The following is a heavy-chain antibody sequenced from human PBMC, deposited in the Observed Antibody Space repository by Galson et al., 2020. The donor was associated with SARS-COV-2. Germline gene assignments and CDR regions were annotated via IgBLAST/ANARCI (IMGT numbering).Heavy chain of an antibody. CDR3: AATSLLGYCSGGSCSYNWCDP. J-gene: IGHJ5*02. V-gene: IGHV4-59*08. CDR2: IYYTGST. Sequence: SETLSLTCTVSGGSISSHYWSWIRQPPGKGLEWIGYIYYTGSTNYNPSLKSRVTISIDTTKNQFSLRLTSVTAADTSVYYCAATSLLGYCSGGSCSYNWCDPWGQGTLVTVSS. CDR1: GGSISSHY. D-gene: IGHD2-15*01.